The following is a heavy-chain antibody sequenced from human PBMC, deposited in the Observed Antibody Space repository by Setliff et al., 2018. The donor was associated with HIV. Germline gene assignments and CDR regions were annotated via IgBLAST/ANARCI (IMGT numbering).Heavy chain of an antibody. J-gene: IGHJ4*02. D-gene: IGHD5-18*01. V-gene: IGHV1-3*01. CDR3: ARDSYGLDY. CDR1: GYTFHTYA. Sequence: GASVKVSCKASGYTFHTYAMHWVRQAPGQRLEWMGWINAGNGNAKYPQKFQGRVTITSDTSASTVYMELSSLRYEDTAVYYCARDSYGLDYWGQGTLVTVSS. CDR2: INAGNGNA.